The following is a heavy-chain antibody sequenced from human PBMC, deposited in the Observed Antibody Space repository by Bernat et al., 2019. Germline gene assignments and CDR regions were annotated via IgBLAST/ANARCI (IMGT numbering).Heavy chain of an antibody. J-gene: IGHJ5*02. CDR3: AKDALSITIFGVAPGVFNWFDP. CDR1: GFTFSSYG. D-gene: IGHD3-3*01. CDR2: ISYDGSNR. Sequence: QVQLVESGGGVVQPGRSLRLSCAASGFTFSSYGMHWVRQAPGKGLEWVAVISYDGSNRYYADSVKGRCTNSRDNSKNTLYLRMNSLRAEDTAVYYCAKDALSITIFGVAPGVFNWFDPWGQGTLVTVSS. V-gene: IGHV3-30*18.